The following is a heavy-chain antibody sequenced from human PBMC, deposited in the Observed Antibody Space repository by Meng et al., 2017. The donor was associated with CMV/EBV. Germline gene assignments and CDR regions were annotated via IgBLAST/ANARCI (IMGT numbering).Heavy chain of an antibody. CDR2: IYSGGST. CDR3: AKDGDSSSSGGPY. D-gene: IGHD6-6*01. Sequence: GGSLRLSCAASGFTVSSNYMSWVRQAPGKGLEWVSVIYSGGSTYYADSVKGRFTISRDNSKNTLYLQMNSLRAEDTAVYYCAKDGDSSSSGGPYWGQGTLVTVSS. CDR1: GFTVSSNY. V-gene: IGHV3-66*02. J-gene: IGHJ4*02.